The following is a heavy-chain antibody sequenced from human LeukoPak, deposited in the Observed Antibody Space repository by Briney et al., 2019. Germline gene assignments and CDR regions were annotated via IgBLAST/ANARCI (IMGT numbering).Heavy chain of an antibody. J-gene: IGHJ4*02. CDR2: ISGGASNT. V-gene: IGHV3-23*01. Sequence: GGSLRLSCAASGFTFSSYAINWARQAPGKGLEWVSAISGGASNTYYADSVKGRFTISRDNSKNTLYLQMNSLRAEDTAVYYCARDNDSRDPPHFDYWGQGTLVTVSS. D-gene: IGHD3-16*01. CDR3: ARDNDSRDPPHFDY. CDR1: GFTFSSYA.